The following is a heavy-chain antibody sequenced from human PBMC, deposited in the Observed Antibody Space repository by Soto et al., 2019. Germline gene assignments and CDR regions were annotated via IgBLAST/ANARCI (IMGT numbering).Heavy chain of an antibody. J-gene: IGHJ3*02. CDR3: ARVGAEDGRGAFDI. CDR2: ISAYNGNT. V-gene: IGHV1-18*01. D-gene: IGHD6-13*01. CDR1: GYIFTSYG. Sequence: ASAKVSCKASGYIFTSYGMSWVRQAAGQGLEWVGWISAYNGNTNYAQKLQGRVTMTTDTSTSTAYMELRSLRSDNTAVYYCARVGAEDGRGAFDIWGQGTMVTVSS.